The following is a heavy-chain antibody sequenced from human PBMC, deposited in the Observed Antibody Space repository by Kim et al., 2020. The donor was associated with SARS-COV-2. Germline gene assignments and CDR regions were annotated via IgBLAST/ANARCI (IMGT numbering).Heavy chain of an antibody. Sequence: ASVKVSCKASGYTFDSYSLYWVRQAPGQRFEWMGWINGGNGNRRYSQNFLGRVTITRDTSATTAYMELSSLTSKDTAVYYCAREGSGSYNWFDPWGQGTLVTVSS. D-gene: IGHD3-10*01. CDR3: AREGSGSYNWFDP. J-gene: IGHJ5*02. CDR2: INGGNGNR. V-gene: IGHV1-3*01. CDR1: GYTFDSYS.